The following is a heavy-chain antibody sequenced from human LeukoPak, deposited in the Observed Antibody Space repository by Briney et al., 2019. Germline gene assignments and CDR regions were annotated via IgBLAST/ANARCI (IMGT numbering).Heavy chain of an antibody. CDR2: ISAYNGNT. Sequence: ASVKVSCKASGYTFSSYGISWVRQAPGQGLEWIGWISAYNGNTYYAQKLQGRVTLTTDTSTSTAYMELRSLRSDDTAVYYCARDCDRSGYYCYWGQGTQVTVSS. CDR3: ARDCDRSGYYCY. CDR1: GYTFSSYG. D-gene: IGHD3-22*01. V-gene: IGHV1-18*01. J-gene: IGHJ4*02.